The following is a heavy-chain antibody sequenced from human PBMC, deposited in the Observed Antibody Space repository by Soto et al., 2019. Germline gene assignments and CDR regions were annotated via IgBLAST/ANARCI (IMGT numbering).Heavy chain of an antibody. CDR2: ISAYNGNT. V-gene: IGHV1-18*01. Sequence: ASVKVSCKASGYTFTSYGISWVRQAPGQGLEWMGWISAYNGNTNYAQKLQGRVTMTTDTSTSTAYMELRSLRSDDTAVYYCARMSRHQKSYYYYGMDVWGQGTTVTVS. D-gene: IGHD6-13*01. CDR1: GYTFTSYG. J-gene: IGHJ6*02. CDR3: ARMSRHQKSYYYYGMDV.